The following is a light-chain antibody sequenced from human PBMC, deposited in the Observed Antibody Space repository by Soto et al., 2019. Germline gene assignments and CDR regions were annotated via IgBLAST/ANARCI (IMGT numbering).Light chain of an antibody. CDR1: RSNIGAGYH. CDR3: QSYDSSLSGSV. J-gene: IGLJ3*02. Sequence: QSVLTQPPSVSGAPGQRVTISCTGSRSNIGAGYHVHWYQQLPGTPPKLLIYGNSNRPSGVPDRFSGSKSGTSASLAITGLQAEDEADYYCQSYDSSLSGSVFGGGTKLTVL. CDR2: GNS. V-gene: IGLV1-40*01.